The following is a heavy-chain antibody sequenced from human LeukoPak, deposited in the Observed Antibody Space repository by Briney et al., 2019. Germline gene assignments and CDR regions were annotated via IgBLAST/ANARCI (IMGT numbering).Heavy chain of an antibody. CDR1: GFTFSSYS. CDR3: ARWNQRGYSSSHLDY. J-gene: IGHJ4*02. CDR2: ISSSSSYI. Sequence: GGSLRLSCAASGFTFSSYSMNWVRQAPGKGLEWVSSISSSSSYIYYADSLKGRFTISRNNAKNSLYLQMNSLRAEDTAVYYCARWNQRGYSSSHLDYWGQGTLVTVSS. D-gene: IGHD6-6*01. V-gene: IGHV3-21*01.